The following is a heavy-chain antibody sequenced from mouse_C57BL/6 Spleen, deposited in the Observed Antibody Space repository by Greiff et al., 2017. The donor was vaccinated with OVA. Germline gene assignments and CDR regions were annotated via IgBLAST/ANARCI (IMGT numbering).Heavy chain of an antibody. D-gene: IGHD2-3*01. CDR2: IYPGDGDT. CDR3: ARVDGYYAMDY. V-gene: IGHV1-82*01. J-gene: IGHJ4*01. Sequence: QVQLKQSGPELVKPGASVKISCKASGYAFSSSWMNWVKQRPGKGLEWIGRIYPGDGDTNYNGKFKGKATLTADKSSSTAYMQLSSLTSEDSAVYFCARVDGYYAMDYWGQGTSVTVSS. CDR1: GYAFSSSW.